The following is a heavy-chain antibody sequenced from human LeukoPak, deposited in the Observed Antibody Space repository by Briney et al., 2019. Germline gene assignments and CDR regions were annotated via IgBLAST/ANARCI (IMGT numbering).Heavy chain of an antibody. CDR1: GFTFSSYA. D-gene: IGHD2-8*01. CDR2: ISYDGINK. V-gene: IGHV3-30*01. Sequence: GGSLRLSCAASGFTFSSYAMQWVRQAPGKGLEWVAVISYDGINKYYADSVKGRFTISRDSSKNTLYLQMNSLRAEDTAVYYCASPVYSYYYYGMDVWGKGTTVTVSS. CDR3: ASPVYSYYYYGMDV. J-gene: IGHJ6*04.